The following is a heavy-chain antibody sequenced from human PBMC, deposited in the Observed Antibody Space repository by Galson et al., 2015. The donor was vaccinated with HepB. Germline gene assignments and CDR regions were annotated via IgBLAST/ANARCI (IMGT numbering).Heavy chain of an antibody. CDR3: ARDQWELRGDYYFDY. J-gene: IGHJ4*02. D-gene: IGHD1-26*01. Sequence: SVKVSCKASGYTFTSYGISWVRQAPGQGLEWMGWISAYNGNTNYAQKLRGRVTMTTDTSTSTAYMELRSLRSDDTAVYYCARDQWELRGDYYFDYWGQGTLVTVSS. CDR1: GYTFTSYG. V-gene: IGHV1-18*04. CDR2: ISAYNGNT.